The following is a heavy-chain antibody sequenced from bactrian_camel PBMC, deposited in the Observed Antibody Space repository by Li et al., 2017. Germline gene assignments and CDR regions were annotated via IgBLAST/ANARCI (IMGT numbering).Heavy chain of an antibody. V-gene: IGHV3S57*01. D-gene: IGHD3*01. CDR1: ELVFSSYW. Sequence: HVQLVESGGGSVQAGGSLRLSCAASELVFSSYWMGWFRQAPGKEREVVAFIDSDLDTYYEDSVKGRFTNSKVPAKSTLYLQMNSLQPNDTAMYYCASDQTCYNGKWPTKWGYWGQGTQVTVS. CDR2: IDSDLDT. CDR3: ASDQTCYNGKWPTKWGY. J-gene: IGHJ6*01.